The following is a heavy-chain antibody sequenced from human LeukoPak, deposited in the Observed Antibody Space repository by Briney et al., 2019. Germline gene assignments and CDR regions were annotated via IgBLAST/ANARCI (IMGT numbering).Heavy chain of an antibody. CDR3: AREDSDYVWGSYRSFDY. V-gene: IGHV3-48*01. CDR1: GFTFSTYD. Sequence: GGSLRLSCAACGFTFSTYDMHWVRQAPGKGLAWVSYSSSSSSTIYYADSVKGRFTISRDNAKNSLYLQMNSLRAEDTAVYYCAREDSDYVWGSYRSFDYWGQGTLVTVSS. CDR2: SSSSSSTI. D-gene: IGHD3-16*02. J-gene: IGHJ4*02.